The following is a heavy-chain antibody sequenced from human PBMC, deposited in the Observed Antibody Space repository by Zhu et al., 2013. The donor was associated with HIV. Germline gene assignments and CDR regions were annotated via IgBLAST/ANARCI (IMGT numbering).Heavy chain of an antibody. CDR3: ARGHYYGSGTYYNGDAFDI. CDR2: MKSNSGNT. J-gene: IGHJ3*02. Sequence: QVQLVQSGAEVKKPGSPVKVSCKASGYVFTTYDINWVRQATGQGLEWMGWMKSNSGNTGYAQKFQGRVSITRNTSLSTAYMELSSLRSEDTAVYYCARGHYYGSGTYYNGDAFDIWGQGTMVTVSS. D-gene: IGHD3-10*01. CDR1: GYVFTTYD. V-gene: IGHV1-8*01.